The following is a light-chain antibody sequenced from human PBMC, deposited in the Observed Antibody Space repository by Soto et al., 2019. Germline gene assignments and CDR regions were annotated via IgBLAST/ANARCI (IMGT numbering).Light chain of an antibody. Sequence: EIVLRQSPGTLSLSPVEIATLSCRAIQSLSSNFLAWYQQKPGQPPRLLIYDSSTRATGFPDRFSGSGSGTDFTLTIIRLEPEDFAVYYCQQYDISPWTFGQGTKVDIK. CDR1: QSLSSNF. CDR3: QQYDISPWT. CDR2: DSS. J-gene: IGKJ1*01. V-gene: IGKV3-20*01.